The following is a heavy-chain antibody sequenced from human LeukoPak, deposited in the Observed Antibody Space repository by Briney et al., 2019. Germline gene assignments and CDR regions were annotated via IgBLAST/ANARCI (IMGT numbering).Heavy chain of an antibody. J-gene: IGHJ5*02. Sequence: PGGSLRLSCAASGFTFSSYSMNWVRQAPGEGLEWVSAISDSGGSTYYTDSVKGRFTISRDNSKNTLYLQMNTLRAEDTAVYSCARGADGVSSNSRGWFDPWGQGTLVTVSS. CDR1: GFTFSSYS. D-gene: IGHD2-15*01. CDR2: ISDSGGST. V-gene: IGHV3-23*01. CDR3: ARGADGVSSNSRGWFDP.